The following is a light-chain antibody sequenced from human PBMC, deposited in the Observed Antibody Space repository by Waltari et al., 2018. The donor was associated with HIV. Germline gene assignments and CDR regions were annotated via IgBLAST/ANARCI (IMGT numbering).Light chain of an antibody. CDR2: GAS. Sequence: ELVLTQSPGTLSLSPGDRATLSCRASQSFSASYLAWYQQTPGQAPRLLIYGASSRATGIPDRFSGSGSGTDFTLTISRLEPEDFAVYYCQQYGTSSFTFGPGTKVHIK. CDR1: QSFSASY. J-gene: IGKJ3*01. CDR3: QQYGTSSFT. V-gene: IGKV3-20*01.